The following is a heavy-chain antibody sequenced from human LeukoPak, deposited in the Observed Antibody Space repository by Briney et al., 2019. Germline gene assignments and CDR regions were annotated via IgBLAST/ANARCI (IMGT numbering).Heavy chain of an antibody. Sequence: GASVKVSCKASGYTFTNYAMNWVRHAPGHGLEWRGWINTSTGNPTYAQGFTGRFVFSLDTSVSTTSLQISSLKAEDTAVYYCARDSSVYYHPQFEPWGQGTLVTVSS. V-gene: IGHV7-4-1*02. CDR1: GYTFTNYA. J-gene: IGHJ5*02. CDR2: INTSTGNP. CDR3: ARDSSVYYHPQFEP. D-gene: IGHD3-22*01.